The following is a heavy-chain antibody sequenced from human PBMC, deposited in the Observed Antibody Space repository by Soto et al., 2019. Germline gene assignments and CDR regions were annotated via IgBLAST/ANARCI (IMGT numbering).Heavy chain of an antibody. D-gene: IGHD4-4*01. V-gene: IGHV3-30*18. CDR3: AKDRLQQYYYYYMDV. CDR2: ISYDGSNK. CDR1: GFTFSSYG. Sequence: PGGSLRLSCAASGFTFSSYGMHWVRQAPGKGLEWVAVISYDGSNKYYADSVKGRFTISRDNSKNTLYLQMNSLRAEDTAVYYCAKDRLQQYYYYYMDVWGKGTTVTVSS. J-gene: IGHJ6*03.